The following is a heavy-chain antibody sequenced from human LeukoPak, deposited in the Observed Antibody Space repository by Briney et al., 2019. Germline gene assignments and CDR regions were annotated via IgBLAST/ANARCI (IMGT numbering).Heavy chain of an antibody. CDR2: IRYDGSNE. CDR1: GFTFNNAW. CDR3: ARSSYYDTSGYYESMDH. Sequence: SGGSLRLSCAASGFTFNNAWMSWVRQAPGKGLEWVAFIRYDGSNEYYADSMKGRFTISRDNSKNTLYLQMNSLRPDDTAVYYCARSSYYDTSGYYESMDHWGQGTLVTVSS. V-gene: IGHV3-30*02. D-gene: IGHD3-22*01. J-gene: IGHJ4*02.